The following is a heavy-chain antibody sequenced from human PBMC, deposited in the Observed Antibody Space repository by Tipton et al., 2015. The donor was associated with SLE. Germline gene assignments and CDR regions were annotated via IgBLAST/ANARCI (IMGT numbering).Heavy chain of an antibody. CDR2: IYYSGST. CDR3: ARYDYGDPLGAFDI. J-gene: IGHJ3*02. CDR1: GGSISTYY. Sequence: TLSLTCTVSGGSISTYYWSWIRQPPGKGLEWIGYIYYSGSTNYNPSLKSRVTISVDTPKNQFSLKLSSVTAADTAVYYCARYDYGDPLGAFDIWGQGTMVTVSS. D-gene: IGHD4-17*01. V-gene: IGHV4-59*08.